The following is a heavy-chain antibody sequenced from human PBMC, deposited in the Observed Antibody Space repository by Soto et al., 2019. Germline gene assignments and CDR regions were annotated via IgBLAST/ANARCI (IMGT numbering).Heavy chain of an antibody. CDR1: GYTFTSYG. D-gene: IGHD5-12*01. J-gene: IGHJ3*02. CDR3: ARAFSGYDSPKAFDI. CDR2: ISAYNGNT. V-gene: IGHV1-18*01. Sequence: QVQLVQSGAAVKKPGASVKVSCKASGYTFTSYGISWVRQAPGQGLEWMGWISAYNGNTNYAQKLQGRVTMTTDTSTSTAYMELRSLRSDDTVVYYCARAFSGYDSPKAFDIWGQGTMVTVSS.